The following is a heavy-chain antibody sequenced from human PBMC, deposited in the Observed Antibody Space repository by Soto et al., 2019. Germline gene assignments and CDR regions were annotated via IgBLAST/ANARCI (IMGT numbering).Heavy chain of an antibody. Sequence: GGSLRLSCAASGFTFSSYSMNWVRQAPGKGLEWVSYISSSSSTIYYADSVKGRFTISRDNAKNSLYLQMNSLRAEDTAVYYCARGGTPGYSGYAPFYWGQGTLVTVSS. D-gene: IGHD5-12*01. CDR1: GFTFSSYS. CDR3: ARGGTPGYSGYAPFY. J-gene: IGHJ4*02. CDR2: ISSSSSTI. V-gene: IGHV3-48*01.